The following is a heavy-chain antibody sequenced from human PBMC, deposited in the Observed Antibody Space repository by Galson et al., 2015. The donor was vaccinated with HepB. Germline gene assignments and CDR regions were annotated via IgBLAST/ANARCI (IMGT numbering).Heavy chain of an antibody. CDR2: TFYRSKWYN. Sequence: CAISGDSVSSNRAAWNWIRQSPSRGLEWLGRTFYRSKWYNDYAVSVKSRITINPDTSKNQFSPQLNSVTPEDTAVYYCVRVRGSGLLIDYWGQGSLVTLAS. CDR3: VRVRGSGLLIDY. D-gene: IGHD3-10*01. CDR1: GDSVSSNRAA. V-gene: IGHV6-1*01. J-gene: IGHJ4*02.